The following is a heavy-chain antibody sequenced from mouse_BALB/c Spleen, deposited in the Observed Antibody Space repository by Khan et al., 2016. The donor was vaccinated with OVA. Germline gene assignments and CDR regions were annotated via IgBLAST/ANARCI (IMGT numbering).Heavy chain of an antibody. D-gene: IGHD2-14*01. J-gene: IGHJ4*01. CDR2: INPRSDYT. CDR3: ARRTTKYAMDY. V-gene: IGHV1-4*01. Sequence: QVQLKQSGAELARPGASVKMSCKASGYTFTSHTMHWVKQRPGQGLEWIGYINPRSDYTQYNQKFNDKATLTADISSRPAYMQLSRLTSEDSAVYYCARRTTKYAMDYWGQGTSVTVSS. CDR1: GYTFTSHT.